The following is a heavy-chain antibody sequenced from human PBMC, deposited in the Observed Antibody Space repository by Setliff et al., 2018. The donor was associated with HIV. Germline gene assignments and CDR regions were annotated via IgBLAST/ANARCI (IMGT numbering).Heavy chain of an antibody. V-gene: IGHV3-74*01. D-gene: IGHD3-16*01. CDR3: AKVGVSVWGSGYPSFESALMFDV. CDR2: INSDGSNT. CDR1: GFTLSIYS. Sequence: GGSLRLSCAASGFTLSIYSMHWVRQTPGKGLVWVSRINSDGSNTNYADSVKGRFTISRDNAKNTLYLQMNGLRAEDTAVYYCAKVGVSVWGSGYPSFESALMFDVWGQGTLVTVSS. J-gene: IGHJ4*02.